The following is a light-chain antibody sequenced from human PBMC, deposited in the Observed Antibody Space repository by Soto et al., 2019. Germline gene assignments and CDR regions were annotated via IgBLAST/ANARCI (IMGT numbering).Light chain of an antibody. CDR2: KAS. V-gene: IGKV1-5*03. J-gene: IGKJ1*01. CDR3: QQRTDRPPWT. Sequence: DVQMTQSPSTLSASVGDRVTITCRASQNIDNWLAWYQQKPRKAPKLLIYKASSLESGVPSRFSGSGSGTEFTLTISSLEPDDFAVYYCQQRTDRPPWTFGQGTKVESK. CDR1: QNIDNW.